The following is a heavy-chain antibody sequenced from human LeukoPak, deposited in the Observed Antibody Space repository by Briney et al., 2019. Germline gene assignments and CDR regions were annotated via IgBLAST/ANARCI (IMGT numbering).Heavy chain of an antibody. CDR3: ARGPLWFGDGGVDV. CDR2: INPNSGGT. Sequence: ASVKVSCKASGGTFSSYAISWVRQAPGQGLEWMGWINPNSGGTNYAQKFQGRVTMTRDTSISTAYMELSSLRSDDTAVYYCARGPLWFGDGGVDVWGKGTTVTVSS. V-gene: IGHV1-2*02. J-gene: IGHJ6*04. D-gene: IGHD3-10*01. CDR1: GGTFSSYA.